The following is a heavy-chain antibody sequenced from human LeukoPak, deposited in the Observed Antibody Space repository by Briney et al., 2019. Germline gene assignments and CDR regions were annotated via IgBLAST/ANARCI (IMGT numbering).Heavy chain of an antibody. Sequence: ASVKVSCKASGYTFTGYYMHWVRQAPGQGLEWMGWINPNSGGTNYAQKFQGRVTMTRDTSISTAYMELSRLRSDDTAVYYCARDWGYSGSHYLSDYWGQGTLVTVSS. CDR1: GYTFTGYY. CDR2: INPNSGGT. D-gene: IGHD1-26*01. CDR3: ARDWGYSGSHYLSDY. J-gene: IGHJ4*02. V-gene: IGHV1-2*02.